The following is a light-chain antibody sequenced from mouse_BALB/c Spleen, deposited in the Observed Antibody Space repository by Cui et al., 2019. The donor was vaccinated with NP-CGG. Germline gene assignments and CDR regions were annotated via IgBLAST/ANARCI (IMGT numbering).Light chain of an antibody. CDR2: GTN. CDR3: ALWYSNHWV. Sequence: QAVVPQEYALTTSPGATVTLTCRSSTGAVTTKNYANWVQEKPDHLFTGLIGGTNNRAPGVPARFSGSLIGDKAALTITGAQTEDEAIYFCALWYSNHWVFGGGTKLTVL. V-gene: IGLV1*01. CDR1: TGAVTTKNY. J-gene: IGLJ1*01.